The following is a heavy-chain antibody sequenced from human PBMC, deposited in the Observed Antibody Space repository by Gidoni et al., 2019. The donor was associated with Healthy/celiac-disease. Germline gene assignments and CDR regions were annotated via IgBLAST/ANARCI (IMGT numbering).Heavy chain of an antibody. Sequence: EVQLVESGGGLVQPGGSLRLSCAASGFTFSSYEMNWVRQAPGKGLEWVSYISSSGSTIYYADSVKGRFTISRDNAKNSLYLQMNSLRAEDTAVYYCARDLGSGWYEDYYYYGMDVWGQGTTVTVSS. CDR3: ARDLGSGWYEDYYYYGMDV. CDR2: ISSSGSTI. D-gene: IGHD6-19*01. CDR1: GFTFSSYE. J-gene: IGHJ6*02. V-gene: IGHV3-48*03.